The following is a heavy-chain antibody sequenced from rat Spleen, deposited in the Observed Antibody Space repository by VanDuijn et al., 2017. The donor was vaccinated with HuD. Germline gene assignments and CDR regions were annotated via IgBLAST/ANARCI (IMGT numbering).Heavy chain of an antibody. CDR2: ISTSGGST. CDR1: GFTFSSFP. Sequence: EVQLVESGGGLVQPGRSMKLSCAASGFTFSSFPMAWVRQAPTKGLEWVATISTSGGSTYYRDSVKGRFTISRDNAKSTLYLQMNSLRSEDTATYYCTREDSWFAYWGQGTLVTVSS. CDR3: TREDSWFAY. V-gene: IGHV5-46*01. J-gene: IGHJ3*01.